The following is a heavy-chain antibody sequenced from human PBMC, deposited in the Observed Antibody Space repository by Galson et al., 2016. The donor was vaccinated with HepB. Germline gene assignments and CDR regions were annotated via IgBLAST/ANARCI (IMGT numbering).Heavy chain of an antibody. CDR2: ISGSGGST. J-gene: IGHJ6*02. CDR1: GFTFRSNA. V-gene: IGHV3-23*01. D-gene: IGHD3-16*01. Sequence: SLRLSCAASGFTFRSNAMNWVRQAPGKGLEWVSGISGSGGSTYYADSVKGRFTISRDNSKNTLYLQMSSLRAEDSAVYFCARALYGMGVWGQGTTVTVSS. CDR3: ARALYGMGV.